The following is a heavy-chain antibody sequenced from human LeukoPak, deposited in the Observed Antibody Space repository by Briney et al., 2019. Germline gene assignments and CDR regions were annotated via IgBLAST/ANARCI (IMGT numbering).Heavy chain of an antibody. CDR3: ARGGDELLWFGERGLGGMDV. CDR2: MNPNSGNT. Sequence: GASVKVSCKASGYTFTSYDINWVRQATGQGLEWMGWMNPNSGNTGYAQKFQGRVTMTRNTSISTAYMELSSLRSEDTAVYYCARGGDELLWFGERGLGGMDVWGQGTTVTVSS. J-gene: IGHJ6*02. V-gene: IGHV1-8*01. D-gene: IGHD3-10*01. CDR1: GYTFTSYD.